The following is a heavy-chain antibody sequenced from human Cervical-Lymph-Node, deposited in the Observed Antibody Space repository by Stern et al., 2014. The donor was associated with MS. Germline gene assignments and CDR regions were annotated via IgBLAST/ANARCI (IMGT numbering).Heavy chain of an antibody. Sequence: EVQLVESGGGLVKPGGSLRLSCAASGFTFSSYSMNWVRQAPGKGLECVSSISSSSSYIYYEDAVKGRFAISRDNAKNCLYLQMNSMRAEDTAVYYCARVEYYYDSSGFDYWGQGTLVTVSS. CDR3: ARVEYYYDSSGFDY. CDR2: ISSSSSYI. CDR1: GFTFSSYS. J-gene: IGHJ4*02. D-gene: IGHD3-22*01. V-gene: IGHV3-21*01.